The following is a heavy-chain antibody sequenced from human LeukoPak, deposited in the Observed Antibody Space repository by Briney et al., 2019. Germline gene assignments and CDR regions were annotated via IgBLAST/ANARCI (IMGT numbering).Heavy chain of an antibody. CDR2: IKQDGSEK. J-gene: IGHJ4*02. CDR1: GFTFSSYW. D-gene: IGHD3-22*01. CDR3: ARVYGVRGDSSGPAGY. Sequence: GGSLRLSCAASGFTFSSYWMSWVRQAPGKWLEWVANIKQDGSEKYYVDSVKGRFTISRDNAKNSLYLQMNSLRAEDTAVYYCARVYGVRGDSSGPAGYWGQGTLVTVSS. V-gene: IGHV3-7*01.